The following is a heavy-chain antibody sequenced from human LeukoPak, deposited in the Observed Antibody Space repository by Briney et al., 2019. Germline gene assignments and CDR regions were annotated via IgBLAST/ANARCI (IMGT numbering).Heavy chain of an antibody. CDR2: ISGSCGST. D-gene: IGHD3-10*01. CDR1: GFTFSSYA. Sequence: GGSLRLSCAASGFTFSSYAMSWVRQAPGKGLELVSAISGSCGSTYYADSVKGRFTISRANSQNTLYLQMNSLRAAATAVYYCANARGGGPKGPQDYWGQGTLVTVSS. V-gene: IGHV3-23*01. CDR3: ANARGGGPKGPQDY. J-gene: IGHJ4*02.